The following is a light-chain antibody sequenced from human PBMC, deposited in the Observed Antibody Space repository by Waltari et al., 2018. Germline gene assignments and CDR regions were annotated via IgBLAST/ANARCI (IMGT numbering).Light chain of an antibody. CDR3: CSYASGSTII. CDR2: EGS. Sequence: QSALTQPASVSGSPGQSITISCTGTSNDVGSYNLVSWYQRHPGKAPELLIYEGSKRPSGVSNRVADSKSGHTSSLTISGLQAEDEAEYFCCSYASGSTIIFGGGTKLTVL. V-gene: IGLV2-23*01. CDR1: SNDVGSYNL. J-gene: IGLJ2*01.